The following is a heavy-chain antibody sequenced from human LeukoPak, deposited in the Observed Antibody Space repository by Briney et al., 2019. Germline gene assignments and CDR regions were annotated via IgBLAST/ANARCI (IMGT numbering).Heavy chain of an antibody. CDR3: ATYYYGSGSWSYYYYGMDV. V-gene: IGHV3-23*01. Sequence: GGSLRLSRAASGFTFSSYAMSWVRQPPGKGLEWVSVISGSGGSTYYADSVKGRFTISRDNSKSTLYLQMNSLRAEDTAVYYCATYYYGSGSWSYYYYGMDVWGQGTTVTVSS. CDR1: GFTFSSYA. J-gene: IGHJ6*02. D-gene: IGHD3-10*01. CDR2: ISGSGGST.